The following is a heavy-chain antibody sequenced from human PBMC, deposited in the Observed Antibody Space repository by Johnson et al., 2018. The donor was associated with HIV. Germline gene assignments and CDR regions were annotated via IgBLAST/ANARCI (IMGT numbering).Heavy chain of an antibody. D-gene: IGHD2-21*02. CDR3: VRGIGTVVVTAFAIERDDAFDI. CDR2: INWNGGST. J-gene: IGHJ3*02. CDR1: GFTFDDYG. V-gene: IGHV3-20*04. Sequence: EKLVESGGGVVRPGGSLRLSCAASGFTFDDYGMSWVRQAPGKGLEWVSGINWNGGSTGYADYVKGRFTISRAKAENSLYLQMNSLRADDKALYYCVRGIGTVVVTAFAIERDDAFDIWGQGTMVTVSS.